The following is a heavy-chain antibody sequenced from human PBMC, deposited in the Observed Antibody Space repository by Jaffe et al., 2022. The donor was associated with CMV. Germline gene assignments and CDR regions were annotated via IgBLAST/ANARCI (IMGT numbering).Heavy chain of an antibody. CDR1: GFPFTSYW. CDR3: VRQDTYYFGSGVLDP. CDR2: IKQDGDEQ. D-gene: IGHD3-10*01. V-gene: IGHV3-7*01. Sequence: EVQLVESGGGLVQPGGSLRLSCAASGFPFTSYWMSWVRQAPGRGLEWVANIKQDGDEQYYVDSVRGRFTISRDNAKNALYLLMNRLRAEDTAVYYCVRQDTYYFGSGVLDPWGQGTLVTVSS. J-gene: IGHJ5*02.